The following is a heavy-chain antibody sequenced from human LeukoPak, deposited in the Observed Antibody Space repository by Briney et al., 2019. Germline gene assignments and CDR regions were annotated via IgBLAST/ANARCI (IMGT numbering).Heavy chain of an antibody. Sequence: PSETLSLTCTVPGGSISSYYWSWIRQPPGKGLEWIGYIYYSGSTNYNPSLKSRVTISVDTSKNQFSLKLSSVTAADTAMYYCARRGSGQPFDYWGQGTLVTVSS. CDR3: ARRGSGQPFDY. CDR2: IYYSGST. CDR1: GGSISSYY. D-gene: IGHD6-19*01. J-gene: IGHJ4*02. V-gene: IGHV4-59*08.